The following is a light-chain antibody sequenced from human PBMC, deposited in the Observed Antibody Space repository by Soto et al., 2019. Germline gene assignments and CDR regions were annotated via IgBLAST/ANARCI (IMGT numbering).Light chain of an antibody. J-gene: IGKJ3*01. V-gene: IGKV3-20*01. CDR1: QSVSSSY. Sequence: EIVLTQSPGTLSLSPGERATLSCRASQSVSSSYLAWYQQKPGQAPRLLIYGASSRATGNPDRFSGSGSGTDFTLTISRLEPEDFAVYYCQQYGSLWFTFGPGTKVDIK. CDR2: GAS. CDR3: QQYGSLWFT.